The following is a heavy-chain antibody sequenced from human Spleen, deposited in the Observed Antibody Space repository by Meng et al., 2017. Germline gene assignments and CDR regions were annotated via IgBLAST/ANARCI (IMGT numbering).Heavy chain of an antibody. D-gene: IGHD5-24*01. CDR3: ARGPTTMAHDFDY. CDR1: GGFYRYHY. V-gene: IGHV4-34*01. CDR2: INHIWRT. J-gene: IGHJ4*02. Sequence: QLAQLGAGHFTPSETRSLTCCVAGGFYRYHYWICFRQPPVKGLAWIGEINHIWRTNYNPSLESRATISVDASHNTLSLKLRPAPDTDPAVYYCARGPTTMAHDFDYWGQGTLVTVSS.